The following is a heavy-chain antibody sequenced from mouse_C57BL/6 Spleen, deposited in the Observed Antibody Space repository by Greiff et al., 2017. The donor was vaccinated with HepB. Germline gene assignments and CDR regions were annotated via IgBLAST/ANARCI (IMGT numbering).Heavy chain of an antibody. CDR3: ARRGVLRYLFDY. V-gene: IGHV1-82*01. CDR2: IYPGDGDT. CDR1: GYAFSSSW. Sequence: LQESGPELVKPGASVKISCKASGYAFSSSWMNWVKQRPGKGLEWIGRIYPGDGDTNYNGKFKGKATLTADKSSSTAYMQLSSLTSEDSAVYFCARRGVLRYLFDYWGQGTTLTVSS. J-gene: IGHJ2*01. D-gene: IGHD1-1*01.